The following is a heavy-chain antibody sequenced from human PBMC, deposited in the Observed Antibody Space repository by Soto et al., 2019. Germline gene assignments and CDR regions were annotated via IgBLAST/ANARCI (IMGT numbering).Heavy chain of an antibody. CDR1: GGSISGGYYY. CDR3: ASYSLYGMDV. Sequence: SETLSLTCSVSGGSISGGYYYWRWIRQPPGNGLEWIGNIYYSGNTYYNPSRKIRLSISIDTSKYQFSLKVGSVTAADTAVYYCASYSLYGMDVWGQGTTVTVSS. J-gene: IGHJ6*02. D-gene: IGHD2-21*01. V-gene: IGHV4-30-4*01. CDR2: IYYSGNT.